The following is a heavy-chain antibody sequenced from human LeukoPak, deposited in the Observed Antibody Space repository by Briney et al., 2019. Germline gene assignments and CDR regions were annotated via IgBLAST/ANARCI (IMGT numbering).Heavy chain of an antibody. CDR1: GGSISSYY. J-gene: IGHJ3*02. D-gene: IGHD3-10*01. CDR3: ARVARWFGELINAFDI. V-gene: IGHV4-59*01. Sequence: PSETLSLTCTVSGGSISSYYWSWIRQPPGKGLEWIGYIYYSGSANYNPSLKSRVTISVDKSKNQFSLKLSSVTAADTAVYYCARVARWFGELINAFDIWGQGTMVTVSS. CDR2: IYYSGSA.